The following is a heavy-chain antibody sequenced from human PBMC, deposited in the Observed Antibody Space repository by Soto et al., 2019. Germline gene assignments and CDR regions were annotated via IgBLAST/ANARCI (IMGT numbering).Heavy chain of an antibody. CDR1: GFTFRSYG. D-gene: IGHD6-13*01. V-gene: IGHV3-33*01. Sequence: GVSLRLSCAASGFTFRSYGMHWVRQAPGKGLEWVASIWYDGSDKYYADSVKGRITVSRDNPKNTLFLQMNSLRAEDTAVYYCARDRYSSRWPGIMAFWAQATLVRASS. J-gene: IGHJ4*02. CDR3: ARDRYSSRWPGIMAF. CDR2: IWYDGSDK.